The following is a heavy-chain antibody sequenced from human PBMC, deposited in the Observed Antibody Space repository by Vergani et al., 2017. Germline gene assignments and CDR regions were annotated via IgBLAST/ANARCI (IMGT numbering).Heavy chain of an antibody. V-gene: IGHV3-11*06. J-gene: IGHJ6*02. CDR1: GFTFSDYY. CDR3: ARDLQLFGVVKDYYYYGMDV. Sequence: QVQLVESGGGLVKPGGSLRLSCAASGFTFSDYYMSWIRQAPGKGLEWVSYISSSSSYTNYADSVKGRFTISRDNAKSSLYLQMNSLRAEDTAVYYCARDLQLFGVVKDYYYYGMDVWGQGTTVTVSS. CDR2: ISSSSSYT. D-gene: IGHD3-3*01.